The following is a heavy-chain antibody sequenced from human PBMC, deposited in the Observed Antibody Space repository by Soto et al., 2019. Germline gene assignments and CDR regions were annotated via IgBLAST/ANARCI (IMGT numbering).Heavy chain of an antibody. CDR1: GFTFSSYG. Sequence: GGCMRLSCAASGFTFSSYGMHWVRQAPGKGLEWVAVISYDGSNKYYADSVKGRFTISRDNSKNTLCLQMNSLRAEDTAVYYCAKVGLPRALGAFDIWGQGTMVTVSS. V-gene: IGHV3-30*18. CDR3: AKVGLPRALGAFDI. J-gene: IGHJ3*02. CDR2: ISYDGSNK.